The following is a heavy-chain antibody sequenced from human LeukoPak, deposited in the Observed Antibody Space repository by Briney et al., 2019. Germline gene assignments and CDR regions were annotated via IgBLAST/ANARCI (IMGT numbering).Heavy chain of an antibody. J-gene: IGHJ6*03. CDR2: IYYSGST. D-gene: IGHD1-26*01. CDR1: GGSISSGGYY. V-gene: IGHV4-31*03. Sequence: SETLSLTCTVSGGSISSGGYYWSWIRQHPGKGLEWIGYIYYSGSTYYNPSLKSRVTISVDTSKNQFSLKLSSVTAADTAVYYCARDERSSGGADGWYYYMDVWGKGTTVTVSS. CDR3: ARDERSSGGADGWYYYMDV.